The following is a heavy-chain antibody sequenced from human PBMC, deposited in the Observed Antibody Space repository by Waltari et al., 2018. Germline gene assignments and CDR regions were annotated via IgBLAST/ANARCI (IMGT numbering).Heavy chain of an antibody. V-gene: IGHV3-21*04. CDR2: ISSTSSYI. J-gene: IGHJ4*02. CDR1: GGSFGSYS. CDR3: ARDPGSGRFFDY. D-gene: IGHD1-26*01. Sequence: VHLVQSAAEVKKPGSSMKISCKASGGSFGSYSIDWVRQAPGKGLEWISTISSTSSYIFETDSLRGRFASSRDNARDLLYLQMNSLRAEDTAVYYCARDPGSGRFFDYWGQGILVTVSS.